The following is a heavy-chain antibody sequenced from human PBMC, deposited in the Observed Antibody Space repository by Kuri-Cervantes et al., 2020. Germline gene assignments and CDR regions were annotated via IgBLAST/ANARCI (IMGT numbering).Heavy chain of an antibody. J-gene: IGHJ4*02. V-gene: IGHV3-48*03. D-gene: IGHD5-24*01. CDR2: ISDGGTTI. Sequence: GGSLRLSCAASGFTFSSYGMNWVRQAPGKGLEWLSYISDGGTTIYYADSLKGRFTISRDNAQNSLYLQMSSLRVEDTAIYYCARGQQLFDYWGQGTLVTVSS. CDR1: GFTFSSYG. CDR3: ARGQQLFDY.